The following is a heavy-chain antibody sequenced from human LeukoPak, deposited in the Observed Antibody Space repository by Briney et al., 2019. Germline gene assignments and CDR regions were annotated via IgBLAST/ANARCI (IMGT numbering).Heavy chain of an antibody. D-gene: IGHD3-10*01. CDR3: ARGVTMVRGVIRYYYYGMDV. CDR1: GGSFSGYY. Sequence: SETLSLTCAVYGGSFSGYYWSWIRQPPGKGLEWIGEINHSGSTNYNPSLKSRVTISVDTSKNQFSLKLSSVTAADTAVYYCARGVTMVRGVIRYYYYGMDVWGKGTTVTVSS. CDR2: INHSGST. V-gene: IGHV4-34*01. J-gene: IGHJ6*04.